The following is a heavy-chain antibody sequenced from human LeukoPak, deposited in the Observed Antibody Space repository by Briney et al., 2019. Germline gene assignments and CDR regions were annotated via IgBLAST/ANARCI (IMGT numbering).Heavy chain of an antibody. D-gene: IGHD6-19*01. CDR2: TYYRSKWYY. CDR1: GDSVSSNSAA. CDR3: ARERSGWYRGAEKYYGMDV. Sequence: SQTLSLTCAISGDSVSSNSAAWNWFRQSPSRGLEWLGRTYYRSKWYYDYAVSVRSRVAISPDTSKNQLSLNLNSVTPEDTAVYYCARERSGWYRGAEKYYGMDVWGQGTTVTVFS. J-gene: IGHJ6*02. V-gene: IGHV6-1*01.